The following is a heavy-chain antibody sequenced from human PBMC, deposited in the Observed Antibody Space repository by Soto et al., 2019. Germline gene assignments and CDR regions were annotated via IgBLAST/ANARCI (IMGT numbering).Heavy chain of an antibody. V-gene: IGHV1-18*01. CDR2: ISAYNGNT. CDR3: ARAGSPEWIQLRQRAFDY. J-gene: IGHJ4*02. CDR1: GYTFTSYG. Sequence: QVQLVQSGAEVKKPGASVKVSCKASGYTFTSYGIRWVRQAPGQGLEWMGWISAYNGNTNYAQKLQGRVTMTTDTSTSTAYMELRSLRSDDTAVYYCARAGSPEWIQLRQRAFDYWGQCTIVTVSS. D-gene: IGHD5-18*01.